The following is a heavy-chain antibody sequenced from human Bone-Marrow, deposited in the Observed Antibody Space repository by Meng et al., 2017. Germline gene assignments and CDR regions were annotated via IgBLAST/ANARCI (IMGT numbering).Heavy chain of an antibody. CDR3: ARDRVYYDSSGYSFGEGWFDP. V-gene: IGHV1-69*06. J-gene: IGHJ5*02. Sequence: QLVQSGAEVSKLWSSVKVSCEASGGTFSSYAISWVRQAPGQGLEWRGGIIPIFGTANYAQKFQGRVTITADKSTSTAYMELSSLRSEDTAVYYCARDRVYYDSSGYSFGEGWFDPWGQGTLVTVSS. CDR2: IIPIFGTA. D-gene: IGHD3-22*01. CDR1: GGTFSSYA.